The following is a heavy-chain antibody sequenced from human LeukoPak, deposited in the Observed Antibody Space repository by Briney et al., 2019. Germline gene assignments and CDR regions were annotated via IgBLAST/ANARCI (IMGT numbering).Heavy chain of an antibody. D-gene: IGHD2-15*01. J-gene: IGHJ3*02. V-gene: IGHV2-5*01. CDR3: AYPKQTYWRDTFDI. Sequence: SGPTLVKPTQTLTLTCTFSGIPLSARGLGVGWFRQPPGKALEWLALVYWNDDNRYSPSLKSRLTSTRDTSKNQVVLTMANMDPVDTGTYYCAYPKQTYWRDTFDIWGQGTMVTVSS. CDR1: GIPLSARGLG. CDR2: VYWNDDN.